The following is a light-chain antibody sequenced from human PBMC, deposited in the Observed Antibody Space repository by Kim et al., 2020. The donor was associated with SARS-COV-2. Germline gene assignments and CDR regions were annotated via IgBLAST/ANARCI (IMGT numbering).Light chain of an antibody. J-gene: IGKJ1*01. V-gene: IGKV3-20*01. Sequence: SPGDRAAPSCRAGHSGINNYLAWYQQKPGQAPRLLMYGASTRATDIPDSFSGSGSGTDFTLTISRLEPEDFAVYYCQQYGNSPWTFGQGTKVDIK. CDR1: HSGINNY. CDR2: GAS. CDR3: QQYGNSPWT.